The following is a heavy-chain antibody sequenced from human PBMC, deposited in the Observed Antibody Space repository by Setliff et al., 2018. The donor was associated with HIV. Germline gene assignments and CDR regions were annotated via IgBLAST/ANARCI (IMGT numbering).Heavy chain of an antibody. J-gene: IGHJ4*02. D-gene: IGHD2-2*01. V-gene: IGHV4-34*01. CDR2: INHSGIT. Sequence: KPSETLSLTCVVYGGSFTNFYWSWIRQPPGKGLECIGEINHSGITNYNPSLKSRVTISVDTSKNQFSLKLSSVTAADTAVYFCARKVGGDFDYWGRGTLVTVSS. CDR1: GGSFTNFY. CDR3: ARKVGGDFDY.